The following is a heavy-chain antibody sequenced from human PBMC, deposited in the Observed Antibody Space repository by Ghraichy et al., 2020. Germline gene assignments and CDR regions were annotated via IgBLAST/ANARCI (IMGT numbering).Heavy chain of an antibody. J-gene: IGHJ4*02. V-gene: IGHV4-34*01. D-gene: IGHD6-13*01. CDR3: ARGKIADY. Sequence: SQTLSLTCAVYGGSFSGYYWSWIRQPPGKGLEWIGEINHSGSTNYNPSLKSRVTISVDTSKNQFSLKLSSVTAADTAVYYCARGKIADYWGQGTLVTVSS. CDR1: GGSFSGYY. CDR2: INHSGST.